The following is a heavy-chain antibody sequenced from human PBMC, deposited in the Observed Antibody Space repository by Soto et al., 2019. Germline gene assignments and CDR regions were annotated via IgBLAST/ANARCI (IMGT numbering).Heavy chain of an antibody. Sequence: QVQLVESGGGVVQPGRSLRLSCAASGFTFSSYGMHWVRQAPGKGLEWVAVISYDGSNKYYADSVKGRFTISRDNSKNTRYLQMNRLRAADTAVYYGAKSTYDFWSGSLLGDYYMDVWGKGTTVTVSS. D-gene: IGHD3-3*01. CDR3: AKSTYDFWSGSLLGDYYMDV. CDR2: ISYDGSNK. J-gene: IGHJ6*03. V-gene: IGHV3-30*18. CDR1: GFTFSSYG.